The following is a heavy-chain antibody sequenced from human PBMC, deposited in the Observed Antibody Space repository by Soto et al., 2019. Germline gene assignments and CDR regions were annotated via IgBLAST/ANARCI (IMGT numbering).Heavy chain of an antibody. CDR1: GGSISSSNW. J-gene: IGHJ4*02. CDR3: ARAANTGYSSGWYYYFDY. V-gene: IGHV4-4*02. Sequence: QVQLQESGPGLVKPSGTLSLTCAVSGGSISSSNWWSWVRQPPGKGLEWIGEIYHSGSTNYNPSRKSRVTISVDKSKNQFSLKLSSVTAADTAVYYCARAANTGYSSGWYYYFDYWGQGTLVTVSS. CDR2: IYHSGST. D-gene: IGHD6-19*01.